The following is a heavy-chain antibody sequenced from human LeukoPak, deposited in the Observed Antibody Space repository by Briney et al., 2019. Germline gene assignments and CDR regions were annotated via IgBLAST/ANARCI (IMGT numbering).Heavy chain of an antibody. D-gene: IGHD3-10*01. V-gene: IGHV3-23*01. CDR2: ISGSGGST. CDR1: GFTFSSYA. J-gene: IGHJ3*02. Sequence: PGGSLRLSCAASGFTFSSYAMSWVRQAPGKGLEWVSAISGSGGSTYYADSVKGRFTISRDNSKNTLYLQMNSLRAEDTVVYYCAKSPQLWFGELFLDAFDIWGQGTMVTVSS. CDR3: AKSPQLWFGELFLDAFDI.